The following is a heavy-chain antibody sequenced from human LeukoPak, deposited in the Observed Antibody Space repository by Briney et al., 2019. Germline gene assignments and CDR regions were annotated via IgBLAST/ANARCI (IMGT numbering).Heavy chain of an antibody. V-gene: IGHV5-51*01. CDR3: ARPSYYYDSSGYFDY. CDR2: IYPGDSDT. Sequence: GASLKTSCKGSGSSFTSYWIGWVRPMPGKGLEWMGIIYPGDSDTRYSPSFQGQVTISADKSISTAYLQWSSLKASDTAMYYCARPSYYYDSSGYFDYWGQGTLVTVSS. D-gene: IGHD3-22*01. CDR1: GSSFTSYW. J-gene: IGHJ4*02.